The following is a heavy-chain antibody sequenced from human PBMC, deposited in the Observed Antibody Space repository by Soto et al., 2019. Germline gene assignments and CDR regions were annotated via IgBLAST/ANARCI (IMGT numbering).Heavy chain of an antibody. CDR2: ITPSGGSA. V-gene: IGHV1-46*01. Sequence: ASVKISCTASGYTFTSYLIHCVRQTPGQGLEWMGIITPSGGSANFAQKFQGRVTMTRDTSTRTVYMELSSLRSEDTAVYYCARVLGGATPFFVYWGQGTLVTVSS. CDR3: ARVLGGATPFFVY. CDR1: GYTFTSYL. J-gene: IGHJ4*02. D-gene: IGHD1-26*01.